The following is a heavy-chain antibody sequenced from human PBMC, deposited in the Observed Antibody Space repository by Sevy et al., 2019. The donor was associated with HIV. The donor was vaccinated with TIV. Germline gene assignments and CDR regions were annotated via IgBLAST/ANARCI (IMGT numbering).Heavy chain of an antibody. J-gene: IGHJ1*01. V-gene: IGHV3-21*01. CDR2: ITTTGTYM. CDR3: ATGTLLELVPFQR. Sequence: GGSLRLSCAASGLSFSTFSMSWVRQAPGKGLEWVSSITTTGTYMYYADSVKGRFTTSRDNARNSLYLQLNSLRVEDTAVYYCATGTLLELVPFQRWGQGTLVTVSS. D-gene: IGHD3-3*01. CDR1: GLSFSTFS.